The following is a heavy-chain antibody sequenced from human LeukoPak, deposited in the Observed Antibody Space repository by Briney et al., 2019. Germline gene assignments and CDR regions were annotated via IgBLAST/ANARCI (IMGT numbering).Heavy chain of an antibody. CDR3: ARDYCSGGSCYFDY. CDR1: GFTFSSYW. Sequence: PGGSLRLSCAASGFTFSSYWMSWVRQAPGKGLEWVANIKQDGSEKYYVDSVKGRFTISRDNAKNSLYLQMKSLRAEDTAVYYCARDYCSGGSCYFDYWGQGTLVTVSS. V-gene: IGHV3-7*01. CDR2: IKQDGSEK. J-gene: IGHJ4*02. D-gene: IGHD2-15*01.